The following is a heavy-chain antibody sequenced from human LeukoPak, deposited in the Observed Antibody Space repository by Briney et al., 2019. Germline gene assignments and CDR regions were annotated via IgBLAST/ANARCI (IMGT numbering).Heavy chain of an antibody. V-gene: IGHV1-2*06. CDR1: GYTFTGYY. D-gene: IGHD6-6*01. Sequence: ASVKVSCKASGYTFTGYYMHWVRQAPGQGLEWMGRINPNSGGTNYAQKFQGRVTMTRDTSISTAYMELSRLRSDDTAVYYSASRLEYSSSLLDVWGKGTTVTVSS. CDR3: ASRLEYSSSLLDV. J-gene: IGHJ6*04. CDR2: INPNSGGT.